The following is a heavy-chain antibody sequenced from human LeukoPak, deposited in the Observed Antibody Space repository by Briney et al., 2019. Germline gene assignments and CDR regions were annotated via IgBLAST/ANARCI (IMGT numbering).Heavy chain of an antibody. CDR3: ARIRDGYNDAYDI. Sequence: ASVKVSCKASGYTFTNSYIHWVRQAPGQVLEWMGLINPDGGNTNYAQNYQGRVTLTRDTSTSTVYMELSSLRSEDTAIYYCARIRDGYNDAYDIWGQGTVVTVPS. D-gene: IGHD5-24*01. V-gene: IGHV1-46*01. CDR1: GYTFTNSY. J-gene: IGHJ3*02. CDR2: INPDGGNT.